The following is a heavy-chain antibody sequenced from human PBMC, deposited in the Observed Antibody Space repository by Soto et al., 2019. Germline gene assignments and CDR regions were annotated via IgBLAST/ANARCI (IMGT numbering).Heavy chain of an antibody. J-gene: IGHJ6*02. CDR1: GGSVSSNGYS. V-gene: IGHV4-39*01. D-gene: IGHD2-2*03. CDR3: PTLHGYCVSNNSPGYYVMDV. Sequence: SETLSLTCIVSGGSVSSNGYSWGWIRQSPGKGLEWSGSIYSSENTDYNPSLRSRVTISVDTSKNEFSLRLSSVTAADTAVYYCPTLHGYCVSNNSPGYYVMDVWGQGTTVTLSS. CDR2: IYSSENT.